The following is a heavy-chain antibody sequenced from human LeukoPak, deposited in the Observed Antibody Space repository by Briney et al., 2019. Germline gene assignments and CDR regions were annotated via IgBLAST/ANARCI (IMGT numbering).Heavy chain of an antibody. D-gene: IGHD4-23*01. CDR1: GFTFSSYW. CDR2: INSDGSGT. Sequence: GGSLRLSCAASGFTFSSYWMHWVRQAPGKGLVWVSRINSDGSGTSYADSVKGRFTISRDNAKNTLYLQMNSLRAEDTAVYYCARARYGGNYYFDYWGQGTLVTVSS. J-gene: IGHJ4*02. CDR3: ARARYGGNYYFDY. V-gene: IGHV3-74*01.